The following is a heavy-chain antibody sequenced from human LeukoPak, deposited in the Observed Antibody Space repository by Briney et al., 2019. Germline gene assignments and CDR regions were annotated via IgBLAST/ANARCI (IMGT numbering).Heavy chain of an antibody. J-gene: IGHJ5*02. CDR3: ARDRGYCSSTSCARDYNWFDP. CDR1: GFTFSSYS. Sequence: GGSLRLSCAASGFTFSSYSMNWVRQAPGKGLEWVSYISSSSSTIYYADSVKGRFTISRDNAKNSLYLQMNSLRAEDTAVYYCARDRGYCSSTSCARDYNWFDPWGQGTLVTVSS. CDR2: ISSSSSTI. D-gene: IGHD2-2*01. V-gene: IGHV3-48*01.